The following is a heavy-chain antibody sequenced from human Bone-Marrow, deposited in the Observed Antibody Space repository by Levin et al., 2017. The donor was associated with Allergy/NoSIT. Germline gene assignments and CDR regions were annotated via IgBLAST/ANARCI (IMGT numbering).Heavy chain of an antibody. J-gene: IGHJ4*02. V-gene: IGHV3-23*01. Sequence: PGGSLRLSCAVSGFYFSEYAMTWVRQAPGKGLEWVSSISASGAKTYYADSVKGRFTISRDNSENTLSLQMNSLRTEETAIYYCAKAIHGYAVPAYFDSWGQGTLVTVTS. CDR1: GFYFSEYA. CDR3: AKAIHGYAVPAYFDS. CDR2: ISASGAKT. D-gene: IGHD3-16*01.